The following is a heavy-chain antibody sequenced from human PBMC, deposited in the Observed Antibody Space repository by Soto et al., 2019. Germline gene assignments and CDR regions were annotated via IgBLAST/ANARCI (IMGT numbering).Heavy chain of an antibody. D-gene: IGHD2-8*02. CDR3: ARGGAVTGTVSVYYNGLDV. CDR2: MHAGNGNT. CDR1: GYSFSSHA. V-gene: IGHV1-3*01. Sequence: QVQLVQSGAEVRKPGASVKVSCKASGYSFSSHAIHWVRQAPGQRLEWMGWMHAGNGNTKYSQNFQGRVTITRDISASAAYVELSNLIAEDTAVYYCARGGAVTGTVSVYYNGLDVWGQGTRVAVSS. J-gene: IGHJ6*02.